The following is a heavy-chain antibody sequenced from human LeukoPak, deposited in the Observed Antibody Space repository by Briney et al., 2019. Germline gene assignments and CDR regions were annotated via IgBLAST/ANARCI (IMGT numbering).Heavy chain of an antibody. Sequence: GGSLRLSCVASGFPFSSYWMTWVRQAPGKGLEWVANIKQDGSKKSYVDSVKDRFTISRDNAKNSLYLQMNSLRAEDTAIYYCTRVGYIDEGIDYWGQGTLVTVSS. CDR3: TRVGYIDEGIDY. CDR1: GFPFSSYW. D-gene: IGHD5-24*01. J-gene: IGHJ4*02. V-gene: IGHV3-7*04. CDR2: IKQDGSKK.